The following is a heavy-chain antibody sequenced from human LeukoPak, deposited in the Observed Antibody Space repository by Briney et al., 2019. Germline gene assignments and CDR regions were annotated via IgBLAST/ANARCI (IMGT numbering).Heavy chain of an antibody. CDR2: ISSSSSSTI. V-gene: IGHV3-48*04. CDR3: XXXXXXXXXXXCYHYYYYYMDV. J-gene: IGHJ6*03. CDR1: GFTFSSYS. Sequence: GGSLRLSCAASGFTFSSYSMNWVRQAPGKGLEWVSYISSSSSSTIYYADSVKGRFTISRDNAKNSLYLQMNSLRAEDTAVYXXXXXXXXXXXXXCYHYYYYYMDVWGKGTTVTISS. D-gene: IGHD2-2*01.